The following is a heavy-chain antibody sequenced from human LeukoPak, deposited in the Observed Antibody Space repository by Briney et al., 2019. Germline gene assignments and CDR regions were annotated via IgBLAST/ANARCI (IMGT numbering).Heavy chain of an antibody. J-gene: IGHJ4*02. Sequence: ASVKVSCKASGYTFTNFGISWVRQAPGQGLEWMGWISAYNGNTNYAQKLQGRVTMTTDTSTSTAYMELRSLRSDDTAVYYCVTVYCTNGVCYHPYYFDYWGQGTLVTVSS. D-gene: IGHD2-8*01. CDR3: VTVYCTNGVCYHPYYFDY. CDR2: ISAYNGNT. CDR1: GYTFTNFG. V-gene: IGHV1-18*01.